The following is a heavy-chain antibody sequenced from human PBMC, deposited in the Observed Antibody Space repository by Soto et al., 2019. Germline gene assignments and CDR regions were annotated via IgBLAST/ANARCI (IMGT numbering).Heavy chain of an antibody. CDR2: INAGNGNT. CDR3: ARDLGAYYYYYGMDV. V-gene: IGHV1-3*01. J-gene: IGHJ6*02. CDR1: GYTFTGYA. Sequence: QVQLVQSGAEVKKPGASVKVSCKASGYTFTGYAMHWVRQAPGQRLEWMGWINAGNGNTKYSQKFQGRVTITRDTSASTAYMELSSLRSEDTAVYYCARDLGAYYYYYGMDVWGQGTTVTVSS. D-gene: IGHD1-26*01.